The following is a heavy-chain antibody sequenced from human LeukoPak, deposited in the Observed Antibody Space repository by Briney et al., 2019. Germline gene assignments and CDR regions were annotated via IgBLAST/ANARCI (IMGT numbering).Heavy chain of an antibody. D-gene: IGHD4-17*01. CDR2: ISGSGGST. V-gene: IGHV3-23*01. CDR1: GFTFSSYA. Sequence: GGSLRLSCAASGFTFSSYAMSWVRQAPGKGLEWVSAISGSGGSTYYADSVKGRFTISRGNSKNTLYLQMNSLRAEDTAVYYCAKRNDYGDYVPASYWGQGTLVTVSS. J-gene: IGHJ4*02. CDR3: AKRNDYGDYVPASY.